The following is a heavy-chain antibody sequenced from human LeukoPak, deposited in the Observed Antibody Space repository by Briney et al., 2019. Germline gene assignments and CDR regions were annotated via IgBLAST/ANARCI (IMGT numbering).Heavy chain of an antibody. V-gene: IGHV3-23*01. CDR3: ARSTAASASDY. D-gene: IGHD6-13*01. Sequence: GGSLRLSCAAAGFIFSNNAMTWVRQAPGKGLEWVSSITASGDRTVNADSVKGRFTISRDNSKNTLYLLMNSLRAEDTALYYCARSTAASASDYWGQGTLVTVSS. CDR2: ITASGDRT. J-gene: IGHJ4*02. CDR1: GFIFSNNA.